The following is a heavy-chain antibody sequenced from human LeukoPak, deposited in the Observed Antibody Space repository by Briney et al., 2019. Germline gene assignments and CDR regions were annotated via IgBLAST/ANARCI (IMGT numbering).Heavy chain of an antibody. CDR2: ISSSGSTI. CDR1: GFTFSSYE. J-gene: IGHJ6*04. CDR3: AELGITMIGGG. D-gene: IGHD3-10*02. V-gene: IGHV3-48*03. Sequence: GRSLRLSCAASGFTFSSYEMNWVRQAPGKGLEWVSYISSSGSTIYYADSVKCRFTISRDNAKNALYLQMNSLRAEDTAVYYCAELGITMIGGGWGKGTTVTISS.